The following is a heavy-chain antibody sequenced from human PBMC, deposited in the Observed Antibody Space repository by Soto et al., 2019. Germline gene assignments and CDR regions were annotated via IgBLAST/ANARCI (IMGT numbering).Heavy chain of an antibody. CDR2: INSDGSST. D-gene: IGHD5-12*01. J-gene: IGHJ4*02. CDR3: ARGEMAKIWPFGY. CDR1: GFTYSSYW. V-gene: IGHV3-74*01. Sequence: GGSLRLSCAASGFTYSSYWMHWVRQAPGKGLVWVSRINSDGSSTTYADSVKGRFTISRDNAKNTLYLQMNSLRAEDTAIYYCARGEMAKIWPFGYWGQGTLVTVSS.